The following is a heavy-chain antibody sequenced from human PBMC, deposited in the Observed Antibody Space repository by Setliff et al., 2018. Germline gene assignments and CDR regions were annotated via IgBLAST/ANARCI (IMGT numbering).Heavy chain of an antibody. CDR1: GASFSDYY. CDR2: INHSGST. D-gene: IGHD3-3*01. V-gene: IGHV4-34*01. Sequence: PSETLSLTCTVYGASFSDYYWGWIRQPPGKGLEWIAEINHSGSTNYNPSLKSRVTISVDTSKNQFSLKLSSVTAADTAVYYCRSWRGYYKNDYWGQGTLVTVSS. J-gene: IGHJ4*01. CDR3: RSWRGYYKNDY.